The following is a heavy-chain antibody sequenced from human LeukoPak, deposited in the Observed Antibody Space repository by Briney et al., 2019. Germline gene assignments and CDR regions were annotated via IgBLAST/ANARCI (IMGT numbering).Heavy chain of an antibody. Sequence: SETLSLTCTVSGGSLSSYYWSWLRQPPGKGLEWIGYIYYSGSTNYNPSLKSRVTISVDTSKNQFSLKLSSVTAADTAVYYCARGSNGDYSYYYYYMDVWGKGTTVTVSS. J-gene: IGHJ6*03. CDR2: IYYSGST. D-gene: IGHD4-17*01. CDR1: GGSLSSYY. V-gene: IGHV4-59*01. CDR3: ARGSNGDYSYYYYYMDV.